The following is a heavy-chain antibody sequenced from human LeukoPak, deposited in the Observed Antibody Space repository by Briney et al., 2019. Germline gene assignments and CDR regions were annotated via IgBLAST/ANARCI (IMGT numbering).Heavy chain of an antibody. CDR2: IYYSGST. Sequence: SETLSLTCTVSGGSISSGGYYWSWIRQHPGNGLEWIGYIYYSGSTYYNPSLKSRVTMSVDTSKNQFSLKLSSVTAADTAVSYCSRASGYCSSTSCFLDAFDIWGQGTMVTVSS. CDR3: SRASGYCSSTSCFLDAFDI. V-gene: IGHV4-31*03. CDR1: GGSISSGGYY. D-gene: IGHD2-2*01. J-gene: IGHJ3*02.